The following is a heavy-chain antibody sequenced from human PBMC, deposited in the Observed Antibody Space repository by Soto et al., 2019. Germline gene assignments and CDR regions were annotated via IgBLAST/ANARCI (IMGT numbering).Heavy chain of an antibody. CDR3: AKWVNYDFWSGYYNDY. D-gene: IGHD3-3*01. V-gene: IGHV3-23*01. CDR1: GFTFSSYA. J-gene: IGHJ4*02. CDR2: ISGSGGST. Sequence: EVQLLESGGGLVQPGGSLRLSCAASGFTFSSYAMSWVRQAPGKGLEWVSAISGSGGSTYYADSVKGRFTISRDNSKNTLYLQMNSLRAEDTAVYYCAKWVNYDFWSGYYNDYWGQGILVTVSS.